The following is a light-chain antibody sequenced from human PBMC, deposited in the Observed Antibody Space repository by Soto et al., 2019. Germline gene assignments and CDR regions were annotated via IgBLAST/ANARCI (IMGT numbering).Light chain of an antibody. CDR2: GNT. Sequence: QSVLTQPPSVSGAPGQRITISCTGSSSNIGADYDVHWYQQVPGTAPRLLIYGNTNRPSGVPDRFSASKSGTSASLAITGLRAEDEADYYCSSYAGSNNFVFGTGTKLTVL. CDR3: SSYAGSNNFV. CDR1: SSNIGADYD. J-gene: IGLJ1*01. V-gene: IGLV1-40*01.